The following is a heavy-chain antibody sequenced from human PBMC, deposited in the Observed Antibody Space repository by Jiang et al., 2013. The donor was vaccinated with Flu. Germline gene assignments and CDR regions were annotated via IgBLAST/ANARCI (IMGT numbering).Heavy chain of an antibody. V-gene: IGHV4-39*01. J-gene: IGHJ4*02. CDR1: GGSISSSSYY. D-gene: IGHD1-26*01. CDR3: ARYSGSYWAGEDY. Sequence: LLKPSETLSLTCTVSGGSISSSSYYWGWIRQPPGKGLEWIGSIYYSGSTYYNPSLKSRVTISVDTSKNQFSLKLSSVTAADTAVYYCARYSGSYWAGEDYWGQGTLVTVSS. CDR2: IYYSGST.